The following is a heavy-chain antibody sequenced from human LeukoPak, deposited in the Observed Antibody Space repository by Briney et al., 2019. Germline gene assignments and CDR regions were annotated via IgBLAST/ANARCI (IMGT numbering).Heavy chain of an antibody. CDR1: GASISSGGYY. CDR3: ARRSSGSYDGRFDP. CDR2: IYYTGST. Sequence: PSETLSLTCTVSGASISSGGYYWSWIRQHPGKGLEWIVYIYYTGSTYYNPSLQSRLTMSVDTSKNQFSLNLSSLTAADTAVYYCARRSSGSYDGRFDPWGQGTLVTVSS. V-gene: IGHV4-31*03. D-gene: IGHD3-10*01. J-gene: IGHJ5*02.